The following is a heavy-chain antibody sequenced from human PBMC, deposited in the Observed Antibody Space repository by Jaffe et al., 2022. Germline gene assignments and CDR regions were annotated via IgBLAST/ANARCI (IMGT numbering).Heavy chain of an antibody. Sequence: QVQLQQWGAGLLKPSETLSLTCAVYGGSFSGYYWSWIRQPPGKGLEWIGEINHSGSTNYNPSLKSRVTISVDTSKNQFSLKLSSVTAADTAVYYCASSIAAVFDAFDIWGQGTMVTVSS. V-gene: IGHV4-34*01. CDR1: GGSFSGYY. CDR3: ASSIAAVFDAFDI. D-gene: IGHD6-13*01. J-gene: IGHJ3*02. CDR2: INHSGST.